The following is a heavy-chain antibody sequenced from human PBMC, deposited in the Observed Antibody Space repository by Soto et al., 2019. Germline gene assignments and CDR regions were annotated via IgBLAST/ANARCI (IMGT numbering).Heavy chain of an antibody. J-gene: IGHJ6*02. CDR1: GFILSGYD. Sequence: ESGGGLVQPGGYLRLSCVASGFILSGYDMQCVRQATGEGLEWVSAIGTAGDPYYSGSVKGRFTISRGNAENSVYLPMNSLRAGDTAVYYCARAGYDSSGYYVYDMDVWGPGPTVTVSS. CDR3: ARAGYDSSGYYVYDMDV. CDR2: IGTAGDP. D-gene: IGHD3-22*01. V-gene: IGHV3-13*05.